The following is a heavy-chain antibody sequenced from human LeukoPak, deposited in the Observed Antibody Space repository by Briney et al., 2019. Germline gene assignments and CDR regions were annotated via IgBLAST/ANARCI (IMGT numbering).Heavy chain of an antibody. V-gene: IGHV3-21*01. CDR1: GFTFSSYS. Sequence: PGGSLRLSCAASGFTFSSYSVNWVRQAPGKGLEGVSSISSSSSYIYYADSVKGRFTISRDNAKNSLYLQMNSLRAADTAVYYCARDWGYYYYYGMDVWGQETTVTVSS. J-gene: IGHJ6*02. CDR3: ARDWGYYYYYGMDV. CDR2: ISSSSSYI. D-gene: IGHD3-16*01.